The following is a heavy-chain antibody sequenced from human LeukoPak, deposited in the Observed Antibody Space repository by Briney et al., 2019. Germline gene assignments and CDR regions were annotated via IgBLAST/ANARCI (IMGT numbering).Heavy chain of an antibody. J-gene: IGHJ4*02. CDR3: AKDSPSRTATTEVPVDY. CDR1: GFSFRDYT. D-gene: IGHD1/OR15-1a*01. Sequence: GGSLRLSCAASGFSFRDYTMNWVRQAPGKGLEWVASISSSSYIYFANSVRGRFSISRDNAKNSLYLQMNSLRAEDTAVYYCAKDSPSRTATTEVPVDYWGQGTLVTVSS. CDR2: ISSSSYI. V-gene: IGHV3-69-1*01.